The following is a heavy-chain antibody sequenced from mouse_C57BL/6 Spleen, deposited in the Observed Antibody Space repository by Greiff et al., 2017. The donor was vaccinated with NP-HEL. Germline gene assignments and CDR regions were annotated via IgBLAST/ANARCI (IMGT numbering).Heavy chain of an antibody. Sequence: QVQLQQSDAELVKPGASVKISCKASGYTFTDHTIHWMKQRPEQGLEWIGYIYPRDGSTKYNEKFKGKATLTADKSSSTAYMPLNSLTSEDSAVYYCAREGNRAARDKGFDYWGQGTTVTVSA. CDR2: IYPRDGST. CDR3: AREGNRAARDKGFDY. CDR1: GYTFTDHT. J-gene: IGHJ3*01. D-gene: IGHD3-1*01. V-gene: IGHV1-78*01.